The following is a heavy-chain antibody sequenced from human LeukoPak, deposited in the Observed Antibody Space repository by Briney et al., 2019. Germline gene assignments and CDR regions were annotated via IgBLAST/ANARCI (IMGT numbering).Heavy chain of an antibody. CDR1: GYSISSGSY. Sequence: SETLSLTCDVSGYSISSGSYWGWVRQPPGKGLEWVGSIYHSGGTYYNPSLKSRVTISLDTSKNQFSLKLNSVTAADTAVYHCATKRMTGYPAKYFHLWGRGTLVTVSS. CDR3: ATKRMTGYPAKYFHL. CDR2: IYHSGGT. V-gene: IGHV4-38-2*01. J-gene: IGHJ2*01. D-gene: IGHD3-9*01.